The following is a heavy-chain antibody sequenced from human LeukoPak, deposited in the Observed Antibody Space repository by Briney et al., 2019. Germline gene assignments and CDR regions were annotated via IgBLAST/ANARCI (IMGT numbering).Heavy chain of an antibody. CDR2: IYPYDSET. J-gene: IGHJ4*02. Sequence: GESLKISCKASGYSFTGFWIGWVRQMPGKGLEWMGIIYPYDSETRYSPSFQGQVTISADKSVSTAYLQWSSLKASDTAMYYCARHIGYSAWNPDYWGQGTLVTVSS. D-gene: IGHD5-18*01. CDR1: GYSFTGFW. V-gene: IGHV5-51*01. CDR3: ARHIGYSAWNPDY.